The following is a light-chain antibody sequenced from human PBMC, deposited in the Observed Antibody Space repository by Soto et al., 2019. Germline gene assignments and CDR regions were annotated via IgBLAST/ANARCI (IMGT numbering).Light chain of an antibody. V-gene: IGKV3-15*01. CDR1: QSVSYH. CDR3: QQYNSWLP. CDR2: DAS. Sequence: VVMTQTPATLSVSPGGRVTLSCRASQSVSYHVAWYQQKPGQTPRLVIYDASIRASGIPARFSGSGSGTEFSLTISSLQSEDFAIYYCQQYNSWLPFGGGTRV. J-gene: IGKJ4*01.